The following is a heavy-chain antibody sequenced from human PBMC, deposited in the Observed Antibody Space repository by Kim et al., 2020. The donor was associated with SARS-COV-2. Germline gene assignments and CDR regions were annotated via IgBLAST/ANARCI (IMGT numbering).Heavy chain of an antibody. CDR3: AAQPSFYSSGWYGFDY. Sequence: GGSLRLSCAASGFTFSSYEMNWVRQAPGKGLEWVSYISSSGSTIYYADSVKGRFTISRDNAKNSLYLQMNSLRAEDTAVYYCAAQPSFYSSGWYGFDYWGQGTLVTVSS. CDR2: ISSSGSTI. D-gene: IGHD6-19*01. CDR1: GFTFSSYE. J-gene: IGHJ4*02. V-gene: IGHV3-48*03.